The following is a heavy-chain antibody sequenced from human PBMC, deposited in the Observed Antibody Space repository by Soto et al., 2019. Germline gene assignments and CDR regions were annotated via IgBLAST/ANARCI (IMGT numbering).Heavy chain of an antibody. Sequence: GQGLEWTGWISAYNGNTNYAQKLQGRVTMTTDTSTSTAYMELRSLRSDDTAVYYCARAIVRSSSIFVLETVDSWGPAPLVTVS. J-gene: IGHJ4*02. D-gene: IGHD6-6*01. CDR3: ARAIVRSSSIFVLETVDS. CDR2: ISAYNGNT. V-gene: IGHV1-18*01.